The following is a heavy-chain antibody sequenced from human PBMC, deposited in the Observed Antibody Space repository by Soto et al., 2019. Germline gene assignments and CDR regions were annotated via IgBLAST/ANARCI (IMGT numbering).Heavy chain of an antibody. D-gene: IGHD1-26*01. CDR2: INHSGST. CDR3: ARSGIVGATISYYYYGLDV. Sequence: PSETLSLTCAVYGGSFSGYYWSWIRQPPGKGLEWIGEINHSGSTNYNPSLKSRVTISVDTSKNQFSLKLSSVTAADTAVYYCARSGIVGATISYYYYGLDVWGQGTTVTVSS. CDR1: GGSFSGYY. V-gene: IGHV4-34*01. J-gene: IGHJ6*02.